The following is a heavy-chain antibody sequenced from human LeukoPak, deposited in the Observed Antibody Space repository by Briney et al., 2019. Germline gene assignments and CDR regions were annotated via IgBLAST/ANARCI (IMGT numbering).Heavy chain of an antibody. V-gene: IGHV3-30*04. Sequence: PGGSLRLSCAASGFIFNSYAMHWVRQAPGEGLEGVALISYHGSNKFYADSVKGRFTISRDNSKNTLYLQMNSLRPEDTAVYYCARDAVTSGSGSYPPYWGQGTLVTVSS. D-gene: IGHD3-10*01. J-gene: IGHJ4*02. CDR2: ISYHGSNK. CDR1: GFIFNSYA. CDR3: ARDAVTSGSGSYPPY.